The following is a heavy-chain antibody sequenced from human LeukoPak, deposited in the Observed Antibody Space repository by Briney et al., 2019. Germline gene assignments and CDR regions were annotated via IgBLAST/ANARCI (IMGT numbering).Heavy chain of an antibody. CDR2: IIPIFGTA. CDR3: ARSPRGHWGGLVKI. Sequence: SVKVSCKASGGTFSSYAISWVRQAPGQGLEWMGGIIPIFGTANYAQKFQGRVTITADESTSTAYMELSSLRSEDTAVYYCARSPRGHWGGLVKIWGQGTMVAVSS. V-gene: IGHV1-69*13. CDR1: GGTFSSYA. D-gene: IGHD6-19*01. J-gene: IGHJ3*02.